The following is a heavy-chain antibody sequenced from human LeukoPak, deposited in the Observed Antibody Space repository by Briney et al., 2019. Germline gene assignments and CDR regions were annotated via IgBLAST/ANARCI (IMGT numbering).Heavy chain of an antibody. D-gene: IGHD5-12*01. Sequence: ASVKVSCKASGYTFTGYYMHWVRQAPGQGLEWMGGIIPIFGTANYAQKFQGRVTITADESTSTAYMELSSLRSEDTAVYYCARGLRGYSGYDYNYYYGMDVWGQGTTVTVSS. CDR1: GYTFTGYY. CDR2: IIPIFGTA. J-gene: IGHJ6*02. V-gene: IGHV1-69*13. CDR3: ARGLRGYSGYDYNYYYGMDV.